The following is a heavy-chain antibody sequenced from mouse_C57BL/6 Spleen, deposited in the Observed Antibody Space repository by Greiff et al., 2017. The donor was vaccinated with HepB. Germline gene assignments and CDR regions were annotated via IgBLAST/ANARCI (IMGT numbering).Heavy chain of an antibody. Sequence: EVKLVESGGGLVKPGGSLKLSCAASGFTFSSYAMSWVRQTPEKRLEWVATISDGGSYTYYPDNLKGRFTISRDNAKNNLYLQMSHLKSEDTAMYYCARGPLLRYPHYYAMDYWGQGTSVTVSS. CDR1: GFTFSSYA. J-gene: IGHJ4*01. D-gene: IGHD1-1*01. V-gene: IGHV5-4*03. CDR3: ARGPLLRYPHYYAMDY. CDR2: ISDGGSYT.